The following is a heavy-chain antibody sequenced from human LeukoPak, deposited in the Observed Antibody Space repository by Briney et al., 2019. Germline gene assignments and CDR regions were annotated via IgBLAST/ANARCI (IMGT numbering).Heavy chain of an antibody. CDR2: INEDGGEK. CDR3: ARGREIAVI. V-gene: IGHV3-7*01. J-gene: IGHJ4*02. Sequence: GGSLRLSCAAPGFTFSAYWMTWVRQAQGKGLEWVANINEDGGEKYYVDSVRGRFTISRDNAKNSLYLQMNSLRAEDTAVCYCARGREIAVIWGQGTLVTVSS. D-gene: IGHD2-21*01. CDR1: GFTFSAYW.